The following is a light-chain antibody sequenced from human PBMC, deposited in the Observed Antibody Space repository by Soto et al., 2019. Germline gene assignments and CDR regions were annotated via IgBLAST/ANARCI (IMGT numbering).Light chain of an antibody. Sequence: DIQMTQSPSSLSFSVGDRVTIICRASQSVSTRLAWYQQKPGKAPKVLIYDASSWAGGVPSRFTGSGSGTEFTLTINSLQPDDFATYYCQQYSGYWTFGEGCKVDIK. CDR2: DAS. J-gene: IGKJ1*01. V-gene: IGKV1-5*02. CDR1: QSVSTR. CDR3: QQYSGYWT.